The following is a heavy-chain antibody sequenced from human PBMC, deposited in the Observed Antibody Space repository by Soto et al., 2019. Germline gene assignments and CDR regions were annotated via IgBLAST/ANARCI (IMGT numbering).Heavy chain of an antibody. D-gene: IGHD6-19*01. CDR2: TSFDGTKK. CDR1: GFSFSTYG. Sequence: QGQLVQSGGGVVQPGRSLRLSCAASGFSFSTYGIHWVRQAPGKGLEWLAVTSFDGTKKYSSDSVKGRLTVSRDTSNNTVYLRMSSLRVEDTAVYSCAREAPWAVDGSSYFDYWGQGTLVTVSS. V-gene: IGHV3-33*01. CDR3: AREAPWAVDGSSYFDY. J-gene: IGHJ4*02.